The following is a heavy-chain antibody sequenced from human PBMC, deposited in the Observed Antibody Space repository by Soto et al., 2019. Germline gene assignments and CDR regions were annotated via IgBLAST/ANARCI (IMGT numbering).Heavy chain of an antibody. D-gene: IGHD6-19*01. CDR3: ARDTYSSGWHNWFDP. V-gene: IGHV4-4*02. Sequence: QVQLQESGPGLVKPSGTLSLTCAVSGGSISSSNWWSWVRQPPGKGLEWIGEIYHSGSTNYNPSLKSRVTISVDNSKNQFSLKLSSVTAADTAVYYCARDTYSSGWHNWFDPWGQGTLVTVSS. CDR2: IYHSGST. CDR1: GGSISSSNW. J-gene: IGHJ5*02.